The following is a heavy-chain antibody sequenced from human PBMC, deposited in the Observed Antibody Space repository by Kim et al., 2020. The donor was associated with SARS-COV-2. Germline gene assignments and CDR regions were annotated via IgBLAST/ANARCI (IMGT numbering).Heavy chain of an antibody. CDR1: GGTFSSYA. CDR3: ARDQDYYGSGSYYQYYYYGMDV. J-gene: IGHJ6*02. Sequence: SVKVSCKASGGTFSSYAISWVRQAPGQGLEWMGGIIPIFGTANYAQKFQGRVTITADESTSTAYMELSSLRSEDTAVYYCARDQDYYGSGSYYQYYYYGMDVWGQGTTVTVSS. CDR2: IIPIFGTA. D-gene: IGHD3-10*01. V-gene: IGHV1-69*13.